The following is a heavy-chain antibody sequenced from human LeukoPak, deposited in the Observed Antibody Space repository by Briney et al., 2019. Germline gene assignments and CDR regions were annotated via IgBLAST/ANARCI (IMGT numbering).Heavy chain of an antibody. J-gene: IGHJ4*02. CDR3: ARNGGNSDFDY. Sequence: QVQLQESGPGLVKPSGALSLTCAVSGASISSNNCWTWVRQPPGKGLEWIGDIYDSGSTNYDPSLKGRVTISIDKSKKQFSLTLSSMTAADTAVYYCARNGGNSDFDYWGQGTLVTVSS. D-gene: IGHD4-23*01. V-gene: IGHV4-4*02. CDR1: GASISSNNC. CDR2: IYDSGST.